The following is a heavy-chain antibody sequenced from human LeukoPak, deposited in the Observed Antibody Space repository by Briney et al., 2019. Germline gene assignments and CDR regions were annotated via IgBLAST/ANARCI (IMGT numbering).Heavy chain of an antibody. CDR3: ARSSIGYCSSTSCYNAFDI. J-gene: IGHJ3*02. Sequence: ASVKVSCKASGYTFTSYDINWVRQATGQGLEWMGWMNPNSGNTGYAQKFQGRVTMTRNTSISTAYMELSSLRSEDTAVYYCARSSIGYCSSTSCYNAFDIWGQGTMVTVSS. CDR2: MNPNSGNT. D-gene: IGHD2-2*02. V-gene: IGHV1-8*01. CDR1: GYTFTSYD.